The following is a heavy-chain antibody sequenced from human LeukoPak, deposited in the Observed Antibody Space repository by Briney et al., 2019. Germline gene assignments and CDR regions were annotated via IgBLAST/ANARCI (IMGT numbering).Heavy chain of an antibody. Sequence: GGSLRLSCAASGFTFSSYNMNWVRQAPGKGLEWVSYISSSSSTIYYAESVKGRFTIYRDNAKNSLYLQMNSLRAEDTAVYYCAREVWDIVVVPAAMPRGGYYMDVWGKGTTVTVSS. D-gene: IGHD2-2*01. J-gene: IGHJ6*03. CDR2: ISSSSSTI. V-gene: IGHV3-48*04. CDR3: AREVWDIVVVPAAMPRGGYYMDV. CDR1: GFTFSSYN.